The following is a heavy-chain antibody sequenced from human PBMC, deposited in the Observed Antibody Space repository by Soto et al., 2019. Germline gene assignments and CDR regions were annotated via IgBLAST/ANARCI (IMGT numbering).Heavy chain of an antibody. CDR3: ARDFYGGFSYGPGDN. V-gene: IGHV3-7*01. D-gene: IGHD2-15*01. CDR1: EVTFGGHG. J-gene: IGHJ4*02. Sequence: VGLLRHSYIASEVTFGGHGMSRVRKATGKGLEWVANIKQDGSAKQYLDSVRGRFTISRDNSKNSVYLQMNSLRAEDTALYYCARDFYGGFSYGPGDNWGQGTLVTVSS. CDR2: IKQDGSAK.